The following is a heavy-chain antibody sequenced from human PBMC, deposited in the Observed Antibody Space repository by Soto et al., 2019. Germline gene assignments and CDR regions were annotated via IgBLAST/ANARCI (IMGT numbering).Heavy chain of an antibody. CDR1: GGTFSSYA. J-gene: IGHJ4*02. CDR3: ASCRERREVAGGGGTLVY. CDR2: IIPIFGTA. Sequence: QVQLVQSGAEVKKPGSSVKVSCKASGGTFSSYAISWVRQAPGQGLEWMGGIIPIFGTANYAQKFQGRVTITEDKSTSPADMALRSLSSEATAVYYCASCRERREVAGGGGTLVYWGQGTLVTVCS. D-gene: IGHD6-19*01. V-gene: IGHV1-69*06.